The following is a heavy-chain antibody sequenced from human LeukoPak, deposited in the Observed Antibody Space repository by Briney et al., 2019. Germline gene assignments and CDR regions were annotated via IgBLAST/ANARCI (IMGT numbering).Heavy chain of an antibody. Sequence: SETLSLTCTVSGGXISSKYCSWIRQPPGKGLEWIGYIHYSGSTNYNPSLKSRVTISVDTSKNQFSLKLSSVTAADTAVYYCARAPLGYCTNGVCYKVVGFDYWGQGTLVTVSS. CDR1: GGXISSKY. V-gene: IGHV4-59*01. CDR2: IHYSGST. CDR3: ARAPLGYCTNGVCYKVVGFDY. J-gene: IGHJ4*02. D-gene: IGHD2-8*01.